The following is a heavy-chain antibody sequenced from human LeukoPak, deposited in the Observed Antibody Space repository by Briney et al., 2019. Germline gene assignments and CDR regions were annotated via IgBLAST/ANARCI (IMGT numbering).Heavy chain of an antibody. Sequence: PGRSLRLSCAASGFTFSDYGMHWDRQAPGKGLEWVAVMWYDGSNKYYADSVKGRFTISRDNSRNTLYLQMNSLRAEDTAVYYCVRELPPVVQYYFDYWGPGTLVTVSS. V-gene: IGHV3-33*01. CDR3: VRELPPVVQYYFDY. D-gene: IGHD3-22*01. CDR2: MWYDGSNK. CDR1: GFTFSDYG. J-gene: IGHJ4*02.